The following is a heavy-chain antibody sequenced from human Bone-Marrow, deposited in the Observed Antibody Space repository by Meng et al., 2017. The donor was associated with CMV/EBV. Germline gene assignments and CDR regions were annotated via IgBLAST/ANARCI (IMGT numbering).Heavy chain of an antibody. CDR2: MNPNSGNT. Sequence: ASVKVSCKASGGSFNNYGFTWVRQAPGQGLEWMGWMNPNSGNTGYAQKFQGRVTMTRNTSISTAYMELSSLRSEDTAVYYCAINGAIYYGDPNFDYWGQGTLVTVSS. D-gene: IGHD4-17*01. V-gene: IGHV1-8*02. J-gene: IGHJ4*02. CDR1: GGSFNNYG. CDR3: AINGAIYYGDPNFDY.